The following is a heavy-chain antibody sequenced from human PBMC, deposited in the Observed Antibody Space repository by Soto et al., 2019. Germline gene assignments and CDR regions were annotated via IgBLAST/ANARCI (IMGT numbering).Heavy chain of an antibody. CDR1: GFTFSSYA. D-gene: IGHD3-22*01. CDR3: AKDYDSSGYRPNAFDI. J-gene: IGHJ3*02. V-gene: IGHV3-23*01. Sequence: GGSLRLSCAASGFTFSSYAMSWVRQVPGKGLEWVSAISGSGGSTYYADSVKGRFTISRDNSKNTLYLQMNSLRAEDTAVYYCAKDYDSSGYRPNAFDIWGQGTMVTVSS. CDR2: ISGSGGST.